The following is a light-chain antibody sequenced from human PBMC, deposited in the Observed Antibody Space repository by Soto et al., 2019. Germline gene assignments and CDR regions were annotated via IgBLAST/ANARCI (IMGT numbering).Light chain of an antibody. V-gene: IGKV1-13*02. CDR3: QQFNSYSIT. Sequence: AIQLTQSPSSLSASVGDRVTITCRASQGISSALAWYQQKPGKAPKLLIYDASSLESGVPSRFSGSGSGTDFTLTISSLQPEDFATYYCQQFNSYSITFGQATRLEIK. CDR2: DAS. J-gene: IGKJ5*01. CDR1: QGISSA.